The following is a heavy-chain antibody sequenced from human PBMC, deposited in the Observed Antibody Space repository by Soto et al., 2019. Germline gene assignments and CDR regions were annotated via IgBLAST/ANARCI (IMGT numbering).Heavy chain of an antibody. D-gene: IGHD3-10*01. Sequence: QVQLVQSGAEVKKPGASVKVSCKASGYTFTNYDINWVRQATGQGLEWVGWMTPISADTGYAQNFQGRVTMTRDTPRSTAYLELSSLTSEDTAVYYCARNLYNTGSFDHWGQGTLVTVSS. CDR1: GYTFTNYD. J-gene: IGHJ4*02. CDR3: ARNLYNTGSFDH. V-gene: IGHV1-8*02. CDR2: MTPISADT.